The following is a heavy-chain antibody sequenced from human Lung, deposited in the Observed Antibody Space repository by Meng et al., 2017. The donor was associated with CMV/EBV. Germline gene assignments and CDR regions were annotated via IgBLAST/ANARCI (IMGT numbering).Heavy chain of an antibody. J-gene: IGHJ1*01. Sequence: QGKLRESGTALVKPSETLSLTCAVSGDSITNHNWWAWVRQPPGKGLEWIGEIPHRGSSAYNPSLKSRVSMSIDKSKNQFSLKLTSVTAADTAVYHCLRRSGGSVWGQGTLVTVSS. CDR1: GDSITNHNW. CDR3: LRRSGGSV. CDR2: IPHRGSS. D-gene: IGHD3-10*01. V-gene: IGHV4-4*02.